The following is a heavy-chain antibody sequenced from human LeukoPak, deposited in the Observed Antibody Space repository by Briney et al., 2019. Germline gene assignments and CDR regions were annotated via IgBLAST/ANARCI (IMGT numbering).Heavy chain of an antibody. Sequence: GGSLRLSCAASGFTFTSYYMHWVRQAPGQGLEWMGIINPSGGSTSYAQKFQGRVTMTRDTSTSTVYMELSSLRSEDTAVYYCASQGQAGSWGTIDYWGQGTLVTVSS. CDR2: INPSGGST. D-gene: IGHD6-13*01. V-gene: IGHV1-46*01. CDR1: GFTFTSYY. J-gene: IGHJ4*02. CDR3: ASQGQAGSWGTIDY.